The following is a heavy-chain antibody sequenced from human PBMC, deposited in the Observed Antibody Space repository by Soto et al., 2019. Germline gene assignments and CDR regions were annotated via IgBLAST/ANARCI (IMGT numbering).Heavy chain of an antibody. V-gene: IGHV4-59*01. CDR1: GGSISSYY. J-gene: IGHJ6*02. D-gene: IGHD2-15*01. Sequence: SETLSLTCTVSGGSISSYYWSWIRQPPGKGLEWIGYIYYSGSTNYNPSLKSRVTISVDTSKNQFSLKLSSVTAADTAVYYCGRVRKGHTPAYDCGMDVWGQGTTGTVSS. CDR3: GRVRKGHTPAYDCGMDV. CDR2: IYYSGST.